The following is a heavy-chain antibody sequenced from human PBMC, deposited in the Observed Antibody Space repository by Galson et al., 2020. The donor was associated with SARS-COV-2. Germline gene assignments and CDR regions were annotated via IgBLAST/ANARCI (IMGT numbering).Heavy chain of an antibody. CDR1: GFTFSSYA. D-gene: IGHD3-10*01. V-gene: IGHV3-23*01. CDR3: ATPRGTYYYGSGGYDY. Sequence: GGSLRLSCAASGFTFSSYAMSWVRQAPGKGLEWVSDISGSGGSTYYPDSVKGRFTISRDNSKNTLYLQMNSLRAEDTAVYYCATPRGTYYYGSGGYDYWGQGTLVTVSS. CDR2: ISGSGGST. J-gene: IGHJ4*02.